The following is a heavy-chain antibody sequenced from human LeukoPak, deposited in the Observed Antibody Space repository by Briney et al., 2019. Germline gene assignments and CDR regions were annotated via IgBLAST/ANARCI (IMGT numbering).Heavy chain of an antibody. D-gene: IGHD6-13*01. J-gene: IGHJ5*02. Sequence: ASVKVSCKASGYTFTSYGISWVRQAPGQGLEWMGWISAYNGNTNYAQKLQGRVTMTTDTSTSTAYMELRSLRSDDTAVYYCARKYSISWRTNNWFDPWGQGTLVTVSS. CDR2: ISAYNGNT. CDR1: GYTFTSYG. CDR3: ARKYSISWRTNNWFDP. V-gene: IGHV1-18*01.